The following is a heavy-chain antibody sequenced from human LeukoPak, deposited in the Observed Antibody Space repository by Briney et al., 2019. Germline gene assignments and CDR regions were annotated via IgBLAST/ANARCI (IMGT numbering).Heavy chain of an antibody. D-gene: IGHD5-12*01. CDR2: IYYSGST. CDR1: GGSISSGGYY. Sequence: SETPSPTCTVSGGSISSGGYYWSWIRQHPGKGLEWIGYIYYSGSTYYNPSLKSRVTISVDTSKNQFSLKLSSVTAADTAVYYCARDRGPYSGYDSYYFDYWGQGTLVTVSS. CDR3: ARDRGPYSGYDSYYFDY. V-gene: IGHV4-31*03. J-gene: IGHJ4*02.